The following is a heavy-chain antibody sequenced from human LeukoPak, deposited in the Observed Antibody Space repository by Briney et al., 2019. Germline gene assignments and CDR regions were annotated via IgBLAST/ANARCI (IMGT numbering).Heavy chain of an antibody. D-gene: IGHD3-22*01. CDR1: GFTFSSYG. J-gene: IGHJ3*02. Sequence: GGSLRLSCAASGFTFSSYGMHWVRQAPGKGLEWVAVIWYDGSNKYYADSVKGRFTISRDNSKNTLYLQMNSQRAEDTAVYYCARDPDSSGYYPSIWGQGTMVTVSS. CDR2: IWYDGSNK. CDR3: ARDPDSSGYYPSI. V-gene: IGHV3-33*01.